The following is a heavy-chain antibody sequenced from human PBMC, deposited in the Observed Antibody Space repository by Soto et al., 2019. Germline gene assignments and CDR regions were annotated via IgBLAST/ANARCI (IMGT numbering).Heavy chain of an antibody. J-gene: IGHJ6*02. CDR1: GFTFSSYA. CDR3: ARDIAVAGYYYDGMDV. V-gene: IGHV3-30-3*01. D-gene: IGHD6-19*01. CDR2: ISYDGSNK. Sequence: GGSLRLSCAASGFTFSSYAMHWVRQAPGKGLEWVAVISYDGSNKYYADSVKGRFTISRDNSKNTLYLQMNSLRAEDTAVYYCARDIAVAGYYYDGMDVWGQGTTVTVSS.